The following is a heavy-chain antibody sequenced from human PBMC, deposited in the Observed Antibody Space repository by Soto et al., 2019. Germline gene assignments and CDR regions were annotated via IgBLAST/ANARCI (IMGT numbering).Heavy chain of an antibody. V-gene: IGHV3-33*01. Sequence: LRLSCAASGFTFSSYGMHWVRQAPGKGLEWVPAIWYDGSNKYYADSVKGRFTISRDNSKNTLYLQMNSLRAEDTAVYYCARGVVVAARPSYYYYGMDVWGQGTKGTVAS. CDR3: ARGVVVAARPSYYYYGMDV. J-gene: IGHJ6*02. D-gene: IGHD2-15*01. CDR2: IWYDGSNK. CDR1: GFTFSSYG.